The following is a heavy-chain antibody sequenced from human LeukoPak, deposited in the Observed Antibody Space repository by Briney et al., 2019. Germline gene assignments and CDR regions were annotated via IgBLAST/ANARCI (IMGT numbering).Heavy chain of an antibody. CDR2: ISGSGDTT. V-gene: IGHV3-23*01. J-gene: IGHJ4*02. Sequence: GGSLRLSCTASRFTFSTYAMSWVRQVPGKGLEWVSSISGSGDTTYYTGSVKGRFTISRDNSKNALYLQMSSLRAEDTAVYYCAKSQRNDQQVVQRIDYWGQGTPVTVSS. CDR1: RFTFSTYA. CDR3: AKSQRNDQQVVQRIDY. D-gene: IGHD2-2*01.